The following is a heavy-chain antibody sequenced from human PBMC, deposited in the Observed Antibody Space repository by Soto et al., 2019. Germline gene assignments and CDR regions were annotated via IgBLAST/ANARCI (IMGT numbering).Heavy chain of an antibody. CDR3: ARVDTSRGATCVSY. J-gene: IGHJ4*02. Sequence: TLSLTCTVSGGSXSSGGYYRSWIRQHPGKGLEWIGYIYYSGSTYYNPSLKSRVTISVDTSKNQFSLKLSSVTSPDTAVYYCARVDTSRGATCVSYRGQGTLVTGLL. D-gene: IGHD1-26*01. CDR2: IYYSGST. V-gene: IGHV4-31*03. CDR1: GGSXSSGGYY.